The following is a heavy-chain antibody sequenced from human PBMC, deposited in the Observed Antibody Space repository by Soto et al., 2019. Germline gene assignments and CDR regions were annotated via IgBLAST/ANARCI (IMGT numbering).Heavy chain of an antibody. CDR1: GGTFSSYA. D-gene: IGHD2-15*01. Sequence: QVQLVQSGAEVKKPGSSVKVSCKASGGTFSSYAISWVRQAPGQGLEWMGGIIPIFGTANYAQKFQGRVTITADESTSTAYMELSSLRSEDTAVYYCARDSPDCSGGSCYSYYYYGMDVWGQGTTVTVSS. V-gene: IGHV1-69*01. CDR2: IIPIFGTA. CDR3: ARDSPDCSGGSCYSYYYYGMDV. J-gene: IGHJ6*02.